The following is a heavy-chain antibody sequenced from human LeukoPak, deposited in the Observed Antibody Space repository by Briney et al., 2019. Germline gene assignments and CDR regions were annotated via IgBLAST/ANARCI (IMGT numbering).Heavy chain of an antibody. Sequence: PGGSLRLSCVASGFTFSSYGMHWVRQAPGKGLEWVAVTSYEGSNKNYADSVKGRFTISRDNSKNTLYLQMNSLRAEDTAVYYCANNGRGGWYDYYYGTDVWGKGTTVTVSS. D-gene: IGHD6-19*01. CDR1: GFTFSSYG. V-gene: IGHV3-30*18. CDR3: ANNGRGGWYDYYYGTDV. J-gene: IGHJ6*04. CDR2: TSYEGSNK.